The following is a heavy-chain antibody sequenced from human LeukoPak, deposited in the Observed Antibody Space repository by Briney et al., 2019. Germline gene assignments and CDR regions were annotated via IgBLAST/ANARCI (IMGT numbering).Heavy chain of an antibody. V-gene: IGHV3-23*01. Sequence: GGSLILSCGASGLTFSTYAMSWVRQPPGRGLECVASICGRGELTYYTHSVRGRFTISRDNSRSTLYLQMNFLRTDDTAVYYCVKDRPNYYGSEGHYYRQNGDSWGQGTLVTVSS. CDR2: ICGRGELT. J-gene: IGHJ5*01. CDR3: VKDRPNYYGSEGHYYRQNGDS. D-gene: IGHD3-22*01. CDR1: GLTFSTYA.